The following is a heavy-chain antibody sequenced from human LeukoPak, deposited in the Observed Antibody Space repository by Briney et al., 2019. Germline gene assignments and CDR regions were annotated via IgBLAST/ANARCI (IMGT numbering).Heavy chain of an antibody. V-gene: IGHV1-2*06. J-gene: IGHJ4*02. D-gene: IGHD2-2*01. Sequence: ASVKVSCKASGYTFTGYHMHWVRQAPGQGLKWMGRINPNSGDTNYAQKFQGRVTMTRDTSITTAYMELSRLRSDDTAMYYCARDYCSSTSCLFDYWGQGTLVTVSS. CDR2: INPNSGDT. CDR3: ARDYCSSTSCLFDY. CDR1: GYTFTGYH.